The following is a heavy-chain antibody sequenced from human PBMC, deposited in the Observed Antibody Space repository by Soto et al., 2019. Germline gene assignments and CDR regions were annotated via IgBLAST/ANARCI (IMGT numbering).Heavy chain of an antibody. V-gene: IGHV1-3*01. D-gene: IGHD5-18*01. CDR2: INAGNGET. CDR3: AREVKSGYSYAKNYYYGMDV. Sequence: ASVKGSCKASGYTFTSYAMHWVRQAPGQRLEWMGWINAGNGETIYAQKFQGRVTITADKSTSTAYMELSSLRSEDTAVYYCAREVKSGYSYAKNYYYGMDVWGQGTTVTVSS. CDR1: GYTFTSYA. J-gene: IGHJ6*02.